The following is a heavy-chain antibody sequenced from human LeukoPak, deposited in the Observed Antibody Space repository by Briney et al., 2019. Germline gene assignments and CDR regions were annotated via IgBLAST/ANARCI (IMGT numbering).Heavy chain of an antibody. V-gene: IGHV3-7*01. CDR3: ARGGAAAARKRGLDY. J-gene: IGHJ4*02. D-gene: IGHD6-25*01. Sequence: GGSLRLSCAASEFTFSNYWMSWVRQAPGKGLEWVANIRQDGDEKRYVDSVKGRFSISRDNAKNSLYLQMNNLRAEDTAVYYCARGGAAAARKRGLDYWGQGTLVTVSS. CDR1: EFTFSNYW. CDR2: IRQDGDEK.